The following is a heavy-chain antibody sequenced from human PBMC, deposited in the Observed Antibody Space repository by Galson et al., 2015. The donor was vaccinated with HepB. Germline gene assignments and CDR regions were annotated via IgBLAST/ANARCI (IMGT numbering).Heavy chain of an antibody. V-gene: IGHV1-18*01. J-gene: IGHJ4*02. CDR2: ISTNSGDT. CDR3: ARDRSHSLDY. Sequence: ISWVRQAPGQGLEWLGWISTNSGDTKYIQRLQGRVTMTRDTSTSTAYMELRRLRSDDTAVYYCARDRSHSLDYWGQGTLVTVSS. D-gene: IGHD3-16*02.